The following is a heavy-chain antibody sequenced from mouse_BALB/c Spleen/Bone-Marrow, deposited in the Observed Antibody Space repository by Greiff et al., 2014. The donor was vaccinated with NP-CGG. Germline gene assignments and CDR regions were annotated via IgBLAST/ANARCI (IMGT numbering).Heavy chain of an antibody. V-gene: IGHV1-15*01. Sequence: VQLQQSGAELVRPGASVTLSCKASGYTFTDYEMHWVKQTPVHGLEWIGAIDPETGGTAYNQKFKGKATLTADTSSSTAYMELSSLTSEDSAVYYCRAYYRYDGYAMDYWGQGTSVTVSS. CDR2: IDPETGGT. CDR1: GYTFTDYE. J-gene: IGHJ4*01. D-gene: IGHD2-14*01. CDR3: RAYYRYDGYAMDY.